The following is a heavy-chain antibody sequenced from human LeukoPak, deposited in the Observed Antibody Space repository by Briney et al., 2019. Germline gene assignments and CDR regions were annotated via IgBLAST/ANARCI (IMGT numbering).Heavy chain of an antibody. Sequence: SETLSLTCTVSGGSISSGDYYWSWTRQPPGKGLERIGYIYYSGSTYYNPSLKSRVTISVDTSKNQFSLKLSSVTAADTAVYYCARIGLSDYYDSSGGSIGYWGQGTLVTVSS. D-gene: IGHD3-22*01. CDR1: GGSISSGDYY. V-gene: IGHV4-30-4*01. CDR3: ARIGLSDYYDSSGGSIGY. J-gene: IGHJ4*02. CDR2: IYYSGST.